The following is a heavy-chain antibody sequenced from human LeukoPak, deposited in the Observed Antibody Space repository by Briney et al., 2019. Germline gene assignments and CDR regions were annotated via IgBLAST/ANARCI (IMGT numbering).Heavy chain of an antibody. Sequence: PGGSLRLSCAASGFTFSSYWMTWVRQAPGKGLEWVANIKQGGSERYYVDSVKGRFTISRDNAKNSLYLQMNSLRAEDTAVYFCVRDRDYAFDFWGQGTMVTVSS. CDR3: VRDRDYAFDF. V-gene: IGHV3-7*01. CDR2: IKQGGSER. CDR1: GFTFSSYW. J-gene: IGHJ3*01.